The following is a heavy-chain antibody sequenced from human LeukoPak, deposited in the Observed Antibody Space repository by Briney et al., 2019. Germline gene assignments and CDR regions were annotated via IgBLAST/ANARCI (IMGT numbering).Heavy chain of an antibody. CDR2: IYTSGST. CDR1: GGSISSGGYY. V-gene: IGHV4-61*09. D-gene: IGHD2-2*01. CDR3: ARSLGYCSSTSCYHRPFFYMDV. Sequence: SQTLSLTCTVSGGSISSGGYYWTWIRQPAGKGLEWIGHIYTSGSTNYNPSLKSRVTISVDTSKDRFSLRLSSVTAADTAVYYCARSLGYCSSTSCYHRPFFYMDVWGKGTTVTVSS. J-gene: IGHJ6*03.